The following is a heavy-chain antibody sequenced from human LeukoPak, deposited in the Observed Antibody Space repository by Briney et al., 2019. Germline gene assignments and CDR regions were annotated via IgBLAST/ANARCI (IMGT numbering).Heavy chain of an antibody. CDR1: GGTFSSYA. D-gene: IGHD5-12*01. CDR3: ARGIVAIDY. V-gene: IGHV1-8*02. CDR2: MNPNSGNT. J-gene: IGHJ4*02. Sequence: ASVKVSCKTSGGTFSSYAISWVRQAPGQGLEWMGWMNPNSGNTGYAQRFQGRVTMTRNTSISTAYMELSSLRSEDTAVYYCARGIVAIDYWGQGTLVTVSS.